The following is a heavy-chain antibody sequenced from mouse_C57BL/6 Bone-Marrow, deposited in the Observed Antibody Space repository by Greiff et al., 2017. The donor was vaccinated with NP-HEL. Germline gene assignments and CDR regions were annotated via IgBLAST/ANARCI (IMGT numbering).Heavy chain of an antibody. V-gene: IGHV5-4*03. CDR2: ISDGGSYT. J-gene: IGHJ4*01. D-gene: IGHD1-1*01. Sequence: EVKVVESGGGLVKPGGSLKLSCAASGFTFSSYAMSWVRQTPETRLEWVATISDGGSYTYYPDNVKGRFTISRDNAKNNLYLQMSHLKSEDTAMYYCARAGYYGSSYAMDYWGQGTSVTVSS. CDR3: ARAGYYGSSYAMDY. CDR1: GFTFSSYA.